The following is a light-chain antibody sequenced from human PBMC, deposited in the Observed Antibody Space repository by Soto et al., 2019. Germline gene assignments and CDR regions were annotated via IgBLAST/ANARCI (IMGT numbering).Light chain of an antibody. CDR2: RNN. Sequence: QSVLTQPPSASGTPGQRVTISCSGSNSNIGRNTVNWYQQLPGTAPKLLIDRNNQRPSGVPDRFSGSKSGTSASLAISGLQSDDESDYYCASWDDGLTGYVFGTGTKVTVL. V-gene: IGLV1-44*01. CDR3: ASWDDGLTGYV. CDR1: NSNIGRNT. J-gene: IGLJ1*01.